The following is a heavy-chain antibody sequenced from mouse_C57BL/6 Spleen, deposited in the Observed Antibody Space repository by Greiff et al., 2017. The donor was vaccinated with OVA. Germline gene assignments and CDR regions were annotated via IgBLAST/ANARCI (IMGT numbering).Heavy chain of an antibody. V-gene: IGHV1-81*01. CDR3: AREGGYGSSLVYFDY. Sequence: QVQLQQSGAELARPGASVKLSCKASGYTFTSYGLSWVKQRTGQGLEWIGEIYPRNGNTYYNEKFKGKATLTADKSSSTAYRELRSLTSEDSAFYFCAREGGYGSSLVYFDYWGQGTTLTVSS. CDR1: GYTFTSYG. D-gene: IGHD1-1*01. CDR2: IYPRNGNT. J-gene: IGHJ2*01.